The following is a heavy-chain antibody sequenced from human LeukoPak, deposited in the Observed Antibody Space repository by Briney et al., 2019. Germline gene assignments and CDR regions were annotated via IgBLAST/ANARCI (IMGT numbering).Heavy chain of an antibody. D-gene: IGHD6-19*01. CDR3: AKGCSGWFCSYFDS. J-gene: IGHJ4*02. V-gene: IGHV3-9*01. CDR1: GFTFDDYA. Sequence: GGSLRLSCVASGFTFDDYAMHWVRQAPGKGLEWISVISWKSHNIGYADSVKGRFTVSRDNAKNSLYLQLNSLTVDDTAFYYCAKGCSGWFCSYFDSWGQGTLVTVSS. CDR2: ISWKSHNI.